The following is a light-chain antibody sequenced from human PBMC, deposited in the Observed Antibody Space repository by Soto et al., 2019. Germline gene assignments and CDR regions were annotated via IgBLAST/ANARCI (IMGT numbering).Light chain of an antibody. J-gene: IGKJ5*01. Sequence: DIQMNQSPSSLSASIGDRVTITCQASQNITNNLSWYQQKPGKAPNLLIYHASKLAKGVTSRFSGSGSGTDFSFIITSLQREDLATYYCQQYYGLPPLTFGQGTRLEIK. CDR2: HAS. V-gene: IGKV1-33*01. CDR3: QQYYGLPPLT. CDR1: QNITNN.